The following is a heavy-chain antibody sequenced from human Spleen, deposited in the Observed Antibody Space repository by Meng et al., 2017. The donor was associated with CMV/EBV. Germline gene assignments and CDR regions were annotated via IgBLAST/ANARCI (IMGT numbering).Heavy chain of an antibody. CDR2: INPHSGDT. CDR3: ARDQGYCSSTSCAAYFDY. V-gene: IGHV1-2*02. Sequence: ASVKVSCKAFGYSFTGYYIQWVRQAPGQGLEWMGWINPHSGDTNYAQEFQGRVTMSRDTSISTAYMELSRLRSDDTAVYYCARDQGYCSSTSCAAYFDYWGQGTLVTVSS. D-gene: IGHD2-2*01. CDR1: GYSFTGYY. J-gene: IGHJ4*02.